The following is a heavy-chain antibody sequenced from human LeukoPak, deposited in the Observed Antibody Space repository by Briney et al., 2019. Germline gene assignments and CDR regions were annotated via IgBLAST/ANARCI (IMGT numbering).Heavy chain of an antibody. V-gene: IGHV4-59*01. J-gene: IGHJ4*02. CDR2: IYFRGGT. CDR1: NGSISSSY. CDR3: ARAGLSGSGRKARAFFDY. Sequence: SETLSLTCTVSNGSISSSYWNWIRQAPGKGLEWIGYIYFRGGTNYNAALKSRVTISIDTSKNLLSLKLTSVTAADTAVYFCARAGLSGSGRKARAFFDYWGQGSLVTVSS. D-gene: IGHD3-10*01.